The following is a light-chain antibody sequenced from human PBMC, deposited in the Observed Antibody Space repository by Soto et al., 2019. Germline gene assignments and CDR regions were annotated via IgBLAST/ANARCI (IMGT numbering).Light chain of an antibody. V-gene: IGLV2-14*01. Sequence: QSVLTQPASVSGSPGQGISISCTGTSSDVGGYTYVSWYQQYPGKAPQLIIYDVNSRPSGVSNRFSGSKSCNTASLTISGLPAEDEADYYCSSYTRINTAYVFGTGTKLTVL. J-gene: IGLJ1*01. CDR2: DVN. CDR1: SSDVGGYTY. CDR3: SSYTRINTAYV.